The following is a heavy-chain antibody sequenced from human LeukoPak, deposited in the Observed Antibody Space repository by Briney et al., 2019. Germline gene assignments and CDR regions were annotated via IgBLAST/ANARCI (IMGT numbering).Heavy chain of an antibody. D-gene: IGHD6-19*01. CDR1: GFTFSSYA. J-gene: IGHJ4*02. CDR3: AKGTRQWLVGQHYFDY. Sequence: GRSLRLSCAASGFTFSSYAMSWVRQAPGKGLEWVSAISGSGGSTYYADSVKGRFTISRDNSKNTLYLQMNSLRAEDTAVYYCAKGTRQWLVGQHYFDYWGQGTLVTVSS. V-gene: IGHV3-23*01. CDR2: ISGSGGST.